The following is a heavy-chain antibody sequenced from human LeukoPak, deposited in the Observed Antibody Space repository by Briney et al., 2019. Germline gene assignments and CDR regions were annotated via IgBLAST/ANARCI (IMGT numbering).Heavy chain of an antibody. V-gene: IGHV1-2*06. CDR1: GYTFTGYY. Sequence: ASVKVSCKASGYTFTGYYIHWVRQAPGQGLEWMGRINPNSGGTNYAQKFQGRVTMTRDTSISTAYMELSRLRSDDTAVYYCARGDILTGGDYFDYWGQGTLVTVSS. CDR2: INPNSGGT. CDR3: ARGDILTGGDYFDY. D-gene: IGHD3-9*01. J-gene: IGHJ4*02.